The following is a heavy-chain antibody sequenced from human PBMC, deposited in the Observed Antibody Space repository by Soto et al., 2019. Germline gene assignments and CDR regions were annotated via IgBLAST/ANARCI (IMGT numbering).Heavy chain of an antibody. J-gene: IGHJ4*02. CDR2: IIPIFGTA. Sequence: QVQLVQSGAEVKKPGSSVKVSCKASGGTFSSYAISWVRQAPGQGLEWMGGIIPIFGTANYAQKFQGRVTITAGESTSTAYMELSSLRSEDTAVYYCARALAYCGGDCYPTLDYWGQGTLVTVSS. D-gene: IGHD2-21*02. CDR1: GGTFSSYA. CDR3: ARALAYCGGDCYPTLDY. V-gene: IGHV1-69*12.